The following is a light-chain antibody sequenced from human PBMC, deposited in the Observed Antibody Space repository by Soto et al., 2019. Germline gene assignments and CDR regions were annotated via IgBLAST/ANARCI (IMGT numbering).Light chain of an antibody. CDR1: QSIRNY. CDR2: AAS. CDR3: QPSYSSPYT. J-gene: IGKJ2*01. Sequence: DIQMTQSPSSLSASVGDRVTITCRASQSIRNYLNWYQQKPGKAPKLLIYAASSLQSGVPSRFSGSGSVTDFTLTFSSLQPEDFATYYCQPSYSSPYTFGQGTKLEIK. V-gene: IGKV1-39*01.